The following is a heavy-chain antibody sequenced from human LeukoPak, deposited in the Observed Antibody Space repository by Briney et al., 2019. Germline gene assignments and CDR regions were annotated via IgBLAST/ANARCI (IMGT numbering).Heavy chain of an antibody. CDR1: GSTFSSHW. V-gene: IGHV3-7*01. Sequence: PGGSLRLSCAASGSTFSSHWMSWVRQAPGKGLEWVANIKEDESEKYYVDSVKGRFTISRDNAKNSLYLQMNSLRDEDTAVYYCARWGIYGELSPKARGYGMDVWGQGTTVTVSS. J-gene: IGHJ6*02. D-gene: IGHD3-10*01. CDR2: IKEDESEK. CDR3: ARWGIYGELSPKARGYGMDV.